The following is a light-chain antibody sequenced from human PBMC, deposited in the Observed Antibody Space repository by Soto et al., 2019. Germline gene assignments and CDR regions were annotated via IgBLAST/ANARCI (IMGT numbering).Light chain of an antibody. CDR1: QIIGSS. CDR3: KQYYSYPYT. Sequence: DIQMTQSPSTRSASVGDRVTITCRASQIIGSSLAWYQHKPGKAPKLLIYDALTLQSGVPSRYSGSESGTEFTFTISSLQPGDSATYYCKQYYSYPYTFGQGTKLEI. J-gene: IGKJ2*01. CDR2: DAL. V-gene: IGKV1-5*01.